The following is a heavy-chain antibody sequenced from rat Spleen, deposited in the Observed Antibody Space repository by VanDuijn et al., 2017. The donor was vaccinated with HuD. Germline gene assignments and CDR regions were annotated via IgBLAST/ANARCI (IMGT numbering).Heavy chain of an antibody. D-gene: IGHD1-9*01. CDR2: ISYDGGRT. J-gene: IGHJ2*01. CDR3: VRHGYTRYYFDY. V-gene: IGHV5-29*01. Sequence: EVQLVESDGGLVQPGRSLKLSCAASGFTLSDHYMAWVRQTPTKGLEWVATISYDGGRTYYRDSVKGRFTISRDNAKSTLYLQMDSLRSEDTASYYCVRHGYTRYYFDYWGQGVMVTVSS. CDR1: GFTLSDHY.